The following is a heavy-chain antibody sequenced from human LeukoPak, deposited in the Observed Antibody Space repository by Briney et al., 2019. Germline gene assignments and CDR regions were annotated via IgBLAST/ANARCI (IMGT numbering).Heavy chain of an antibody. CDR2: IDHSGDT. CDR3: ARGSPFQE. V-gene: IGHV4-34*01. Sequence: SETLSLTCAVYGGSISGSYYTWIRQPPGKGLEWIGEIDHSGDTNYNPSLKSRATISIDTSKSQVFLKVTSVTAADAALYYCARGSPFQEWGQGTLVTVSS. CDR1: GGSISGSY. J-gene: IGHJ4*02.